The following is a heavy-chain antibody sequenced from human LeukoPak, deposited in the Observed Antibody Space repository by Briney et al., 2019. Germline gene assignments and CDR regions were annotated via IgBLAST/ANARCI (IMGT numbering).Heavy chain of an antibody. J-gene: IGHJ4*02. V-gene: IGHV1-8*03. CDR2: MNPNSGNT. CDR3: ASASWFGELTLDTYYFDY. Sequence: ASVKVSCKASGYTFTSYDINWVRQATGQGLEWMGWMNPNSGNTGYAQKFQGRVTITRNTSISTAYMELSSLRSEDTAVYYCASASWFGELTLDTYYFDYWGQGTLVTVSS. D-gene: IGHD3-10*01. CDR1: GYTFTSYD.